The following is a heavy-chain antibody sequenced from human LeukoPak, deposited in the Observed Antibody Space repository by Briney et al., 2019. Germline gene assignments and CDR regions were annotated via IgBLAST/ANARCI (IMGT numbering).Heavy chain of an antibody. D-gene: IGHD5-18*01. J-gene: IGHJ4*02. CDR1: GFTFSNYV. CDR2: IQKDGGSK. CDR3: AKDGDRGYSYGYFDY. V-gene: IGHV3-30*02. Sequence: PGGSLRLSCAASGFTFSNYVMNWVRQAPGKGLEWVTIIQKDGGSKFYADSVRGRFTISRDNSKNTLYLQMNSLRAEDMALYYCAKDGDRGYSYGYFDYWGQGTLVTVSS.